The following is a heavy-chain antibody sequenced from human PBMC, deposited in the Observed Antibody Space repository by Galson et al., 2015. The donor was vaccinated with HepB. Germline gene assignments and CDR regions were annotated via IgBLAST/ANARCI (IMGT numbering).Heavy chain of an antibody. V-gene: IGHV3-48*04. D-gene: IGHD3-10*01. J-gene: IGHJ6*02. CDR1: EFTFSSYN. CDR3: ARDRGGSGSFLSYYSGMDV. Sequence: LRLSCAASEFTFSSYNMNWVRQAPGQGLEWVSYISTSSSTIYYADSVKGRFTISRDNAKNSLYLQMNSLRAEDTAVYYCARDRGGSGSFLSYYSGMDVWGQGTTVTVSS. CDR2: ISTSSSTI.